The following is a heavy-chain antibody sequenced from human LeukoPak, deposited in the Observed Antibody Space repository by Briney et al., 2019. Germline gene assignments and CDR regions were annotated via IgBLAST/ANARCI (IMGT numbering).Heavy chain of an antibody. D-gene: IGHD3-10*01. CDR2: NIPIVGIT. J-gene: IGHJ6*02. CDR3: ARGLHFTMVRGGTTNYYYGMDV. V-gene: IGHV1-69*04. CDR1: GGTFSSFG. Sequence: GASVKVSCKASGGTFSSFGSNWVRQAPGQGLEWMGRNIPIVGITNYAQKFQGRVTIIADNSTRTAYMELSSLTSEDTAVYYCARGLHFTMVRGGTTNYYYGMDVWGQGTSVTVSS.